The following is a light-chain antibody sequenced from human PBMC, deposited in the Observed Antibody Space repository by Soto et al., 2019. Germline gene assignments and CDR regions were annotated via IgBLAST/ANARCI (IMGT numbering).Light chain of an antibody. CDR1: QNIRSS. V-gene: IGKV3-15*01. CDR2: DAS. Sequence: EVVMTQSPASLSASPGERVTLSCRASQNIRSSLAWYQQRPGQAPRLLIYDASTRATGIPPRFSGSGSGTEFTLTISGLQSEDFALYYWQQYNIWPPYTFGQGTKVDIK. J-gene: IGKJ2*01. CDR3: QQYNIWPPYT.